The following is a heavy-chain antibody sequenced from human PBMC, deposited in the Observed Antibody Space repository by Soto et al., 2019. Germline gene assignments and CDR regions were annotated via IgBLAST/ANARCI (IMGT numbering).Heavy chain of an antibody. CDR3: ARSYDFWSGYFDY. J-gene: IGHJ4*02. CDR2: IYHSGST. V-gene: IGHV4-4*02. Sequence: QVQLQESGPGLVKPSGTLSLTCAVSSGSIRSSNWWSWVRKPPGKGLEWIGEIYHSGSTNYNPSLKSRVTISVDKSKNQFSLKLSSVTAADTAVYYCARSYDFWSGYFDYWGQGTLVTVSS. D-gene: IGHD3-3*01. CDR1: SGSIRSSNW.